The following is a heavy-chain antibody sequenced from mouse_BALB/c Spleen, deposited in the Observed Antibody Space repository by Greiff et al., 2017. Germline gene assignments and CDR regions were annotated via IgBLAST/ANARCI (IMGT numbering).Heavy chain of an antibody. J-gene: IGHJ2*01. V-gene: IGHV1-67*01. CDR3: ARDNTTASFDY. CDR1: GYTFTDYA. D-gene: IGHD1-2*01. Sequence: RKQSGPELVRPGVSVKISCKGSGYTFTDYAMHWVKQSHAKSLEWIGVISTYYGNTNYNQKVKGKATMTVDKSSSTAYMELARLTSEDSAIYYCARDNTTASFDYWGQGTTLTVSS. CDR2: ISTYYGNT.